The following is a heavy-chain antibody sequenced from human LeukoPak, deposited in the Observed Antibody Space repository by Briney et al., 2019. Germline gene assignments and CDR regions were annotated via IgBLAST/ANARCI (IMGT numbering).Heavy chain of an antibody. CDR2: ISSSGSTI. CDR3: ARGFLGPFDY. Sequence: PGGSLRLSCAASGFTFSSYEMNWVRQAPGKGLVWVSYISSSGSTIYYADSVKGRFTISRDNAKNSLYLQMNSLRAEDTAVYYCARGFLGPFDYWGQGTLVTVSS. J-gene: IGHJ4*02. CDR1: GFTFSSYE. D-gene: IGHD2-21*01. V-gene: IGHV3-48*03.